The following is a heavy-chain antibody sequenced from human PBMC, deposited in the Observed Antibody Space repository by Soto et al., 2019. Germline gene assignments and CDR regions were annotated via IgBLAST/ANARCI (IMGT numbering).Heavy chain of an antibody. CDR2: IKDTPDGGSN. CDR3: STRAVTPPPP. D-gene: IGHD6-19*01. CDR1: GFFFTGAW. V-gene: IGHV3-15*07. Sequence: EAQLVESGGGLVKPGGSLRLSCAASGFFFTGAWMKWVRQAPGKGLEWVGRIKDTPDGGSNDYAAPVKGRFTISRDDSKKMLFLKMDNLKIGDTAVYYFSTRAVTPPPPWGQGTLVTVSS. J-gene: IGHJ5*02.